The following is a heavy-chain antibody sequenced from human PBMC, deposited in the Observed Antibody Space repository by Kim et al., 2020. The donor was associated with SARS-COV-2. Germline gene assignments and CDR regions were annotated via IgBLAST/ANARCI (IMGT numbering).Heavy chain of an antibody. D-gene: IGHD3-22*01. CDR2: FDPEDGET. Sequence: ASVKVSCKVSGYTLTELSMHWVRQAPGKGLEWMGGFDPEDGETIYAQNFQGRVTITEDTTTDTTYRELSSLRSEDTAVYYCATLRFDSSCYGDWFDYWGQGTLVTVSS. CDR3: ATLRFDSSCYGDWFDY. J-gene: IGHJ5*01. CDR1: GYTLTELS. V-gene: IGHV1-24*01.